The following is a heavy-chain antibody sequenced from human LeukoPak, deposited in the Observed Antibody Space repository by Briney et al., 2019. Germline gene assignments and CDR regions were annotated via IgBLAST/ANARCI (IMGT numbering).Heavy chain of an antibody. CDR3: AREYSGYVPFDY. Sequence: SETLSLTCAVYGGSFSGYYWGWIRQPPGKGLEWIGEINHSGSTNYNPSLKSRVTISVDTSKNQFSLKLSSVTAADTAVYYCAREYSGYVPFDYWGQGTLVTVSS. CDR2: INHSGST. D-gene: IGHD5-12*01. V-gene: IGHV4-34*01. J-gene: IGHJ4*02. CDR1: GGSFSGYY.